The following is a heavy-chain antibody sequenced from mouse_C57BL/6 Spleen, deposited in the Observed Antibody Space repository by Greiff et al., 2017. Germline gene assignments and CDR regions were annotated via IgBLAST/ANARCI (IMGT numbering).Heavy chain of an antibody. CDR1: GFTFSDYG. CDR2: ISSGSSTI. V-gene: IGHV5-17*01. D-gene: IGHD1-1*01. Sequence: EVKLMESGGGLVKPGGSLKLSCAASGFTFSDYGMHWVRQAPEKGLEWVAYISSGSSTIYYADTVKGRFTISRDNAKNTLFLQMTSLRSEDTAMYYCARTPGSSLYYAMDYWGQGTSVTVSS. J-gene: IGHJ4*01. CDR3: ARTPGSSLYYAMDY.